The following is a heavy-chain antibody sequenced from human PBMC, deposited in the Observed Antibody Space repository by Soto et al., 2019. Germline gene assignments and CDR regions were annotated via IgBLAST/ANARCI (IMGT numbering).Heavy chain of an antibody. Sequence: SETLSLTCTVSGGSISSSSYYWGWIRQPPGKGLEWIGSIYYSGSTYYNPSLKSRVTISVDTSKNQFSLKLSSVTAADTAVYYCSSEKYRDVVVVAATRPYFGYWGRGTLVTVSS. CDR3: SSEKYRDVVVVAATRPYFGY. CDR1: GGSISSSSYY. CDR2: IYYSGST. D-gene: IGHD2-15*01. J-gene: IGHJ4*02. V-gene: IGHV4-39*01.